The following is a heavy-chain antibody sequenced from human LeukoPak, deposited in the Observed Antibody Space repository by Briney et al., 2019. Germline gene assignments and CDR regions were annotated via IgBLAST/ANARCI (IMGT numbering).Heavy chain of an antibody. Sequence: GGSLRLSCAASGSTFSSYNMHWVRQAPGKGLEWVAVIWYDGSNKYCADSVKGRFTISRDNSKNTLYVQMNSLRVEDTAVYYCARDLGGSYGYFDYWGQGALVTVSS. CDR2: IWYDGSNK. V-gene: IGHV3-33*01. D-gene: IGHD1-26*01. CDR1: GSTFSSYN. CDR3: ARDLGGSYGYFDY. J-gene: IGHJ4*02.